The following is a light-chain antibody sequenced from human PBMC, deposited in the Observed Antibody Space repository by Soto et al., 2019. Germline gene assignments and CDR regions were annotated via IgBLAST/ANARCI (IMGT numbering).Light chain of an antibody. CDR2: GAS. J-gene: IGKJ1*01. CDR1: QSVSSSY. Sequence: EIVLTQSPGTLSLSPGERATLSCRASQSVSSSYLAWYQQKPGQAPRPLIYGASSRATGIPDRFSGSGSGTDFTLTISRLEPADFAVYYCQQYGSSPWTFGQGTKVEIK. CDR3: QQYGSSPWT. V-gene: IGKV3-20*01.